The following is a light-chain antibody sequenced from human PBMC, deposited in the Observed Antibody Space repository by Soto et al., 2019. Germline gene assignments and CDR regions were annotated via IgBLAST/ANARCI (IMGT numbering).Light chain of an antibody. CDR1: SSNIGAGYD. CDR2: ANN. CDR3: QSYDNSLSASEV. J-gene: IGLJ2*01. Sequence: QAVVTQPPSVSGAPGQRVTISCSGSSSNIGAGYDVHWYQHLPGTAPKLLIYANNNRPSGVPDRFSGSRSGTSASLAITGLQAEDEGDYYCQSYDNSLSASEVFGGGTQLTVL. V-gene: IGLV1-40*01.